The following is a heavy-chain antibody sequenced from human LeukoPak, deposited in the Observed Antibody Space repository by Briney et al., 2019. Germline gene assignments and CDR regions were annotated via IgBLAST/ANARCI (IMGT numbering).Heavy chain of an antibody. CDR1: GGAISSRY. CDR3: ARGTPWDFWSGHYQPTFDP. V-gene: IGHV4-59*11. J-gene: IGHJ5*02. CDR2: VYHTGTT. Sequence: NPSETLSLTCIVSGGAISSRYWSWFRQPPGKGLEWIGYVYHTGTTNYNPSLKSRLTISIDTSNNRFSLRLNSVTAADTAMYYCARGTPWDFWSGHYQPTFDPWGQGTLVTVSS. D-gene: IGHD3-3*01.